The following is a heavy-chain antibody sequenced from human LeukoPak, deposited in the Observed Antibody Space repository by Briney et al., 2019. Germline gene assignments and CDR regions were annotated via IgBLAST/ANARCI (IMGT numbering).Heavy chain of an antibody. Sequence: GRSLRLSCAASGFTFDDYAMHWVRQAPGKGLEWVSGISWNSGSIGYADSVKGRFTISRDNAKNSLYLQMNSLRAEDMALYYCAKDMSRGSGDIVVVPAAIDYWGQGTLVTVSS. CDR1: GFTFDDYA. CDR3: AKDMSRGSGDIVVVPAAIDY. D-gene: IGHD2-2*02. V-gene: IGHV3-9*03. J-gene: IGHJ4*02. CDR2: ISWNSGSI.